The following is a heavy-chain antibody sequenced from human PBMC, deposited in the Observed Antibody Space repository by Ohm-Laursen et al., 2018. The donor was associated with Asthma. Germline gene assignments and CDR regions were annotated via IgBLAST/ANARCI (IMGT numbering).Heavy chain of an antibody. D-gene: IGHD3-22*01. CDR3: ARDSDSSGTVDY. Sequence: SLRLSCAASGFTVSSNYMSWARQAPGKGLEWVAVIWYDGSNKYYADSVKGRFTISRDNSKNTLYLQMNSLRAEDTAVYYCARDSDSSGTVDYWGQGTLVTVSS. V-gene: IGHV3-33*08. CDR1: GFTVSSNY. J-gene: IGHJ4*02. CDR2: IWYDGSNK.